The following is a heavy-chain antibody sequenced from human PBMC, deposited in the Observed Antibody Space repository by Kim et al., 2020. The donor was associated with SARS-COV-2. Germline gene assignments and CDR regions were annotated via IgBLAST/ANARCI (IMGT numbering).Heavy chain of an antibody. CDR1: GGSISSHY. J-gene: IGHJ5*02. CDR2: IYYSGST. D-gene: IGHD3-3*01. V-gene: IGHV4-59*08. CDR3: ARHLRNMGEGLIFGVVIIPAAFDP. Sequence: SETLSLTCTVSGGSISSHYWSWIRQPPGKGLEWIGYIYYSGSTNYNPSLKSRVTISVDTSKNQFSLKLSSVTAADTAVYYCARHLRNMGEGLIFGVVIIPAAFDPWGQGTLVTVCS.